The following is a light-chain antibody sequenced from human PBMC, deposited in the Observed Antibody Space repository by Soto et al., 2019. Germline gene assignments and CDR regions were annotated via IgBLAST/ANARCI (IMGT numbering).Light chain of an antibody. CDR1: SGHSSYA. CDR3: QTWGTGIQV. V-gene: IGLV4-69*01. J-gene: IGLJ1*01. Sequence: QPVLTQSPSASASLGAWVKLTCTLSSGHSSYAIAWHQQQPEKGPRYLMKLNSDGSHSKGDGIPDRFSGSSSGAERYLTISSLQSEDEADYYCQTWGTGIQVFGTGTKLTV. CDR2: LNSDGSH.